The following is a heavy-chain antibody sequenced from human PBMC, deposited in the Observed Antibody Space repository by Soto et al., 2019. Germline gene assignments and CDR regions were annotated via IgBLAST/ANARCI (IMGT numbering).Heavy chain of an antibody. Sequence: PGGSLRLSCVASGSSSDPFTMHWVRELPGKGLEWVAGLSWDRSTVAYADSVQGRFTISRGHAKNSVDLLMDSLRPDDTALYFCAVSSPDIVVLPSSIYFTSWGPGTQVTVS. J-gene: IGHJ4*02. V-gene: IGHV3-9*02. D-gene: IGHD2-15*01. CDR1: GSSSDPFT. CDR3: AVSSPDIVVLPSSIYFTS. CDR2: LSWDRSTV.